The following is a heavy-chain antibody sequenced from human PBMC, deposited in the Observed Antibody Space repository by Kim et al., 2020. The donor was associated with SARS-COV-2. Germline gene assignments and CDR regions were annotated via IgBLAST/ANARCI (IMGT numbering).Heavy chain of an antibody. CDR1: GYTFSSYD. V-gene: IGHV1-3*01. D-gene: IGHD3-10*01. Sequence: ASAKVSCKSSGYTFSSYDMHWVRQAPGQRLEWMGWINGVNGNTRYSQKLQDRVTITRDTTATTVYMDLSSLRSEDTAVYYCAREVGTSGSFWRYFDYWGQGTLVTVSS. CDR2: INGVNGNT. J-gene: IGHJ4*02. CDR3: AREVGTSGSFWRYFDY.